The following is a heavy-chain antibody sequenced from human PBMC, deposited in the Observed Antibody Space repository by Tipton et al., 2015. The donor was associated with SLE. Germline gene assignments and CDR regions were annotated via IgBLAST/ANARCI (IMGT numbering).Heavy chain of an antibody. CDR1: GGSFSGYY. CDR3: ARVMGPGQAFDI. J-gene: IGHJ3*02. D-gene: IGHD5-24*01. Sequence: TLSLTCAVYGGSFSGYYWSWIRQPPGKGLEWIGYIYYSGSTYYNPSLESRVTISVDTSKDQFSLKLRSVTAADTAVYYCARVMGPGQAFDIWGQGTKVTVSS. CDR2: IYYSGST. V-gene: IGHV4-34*09.